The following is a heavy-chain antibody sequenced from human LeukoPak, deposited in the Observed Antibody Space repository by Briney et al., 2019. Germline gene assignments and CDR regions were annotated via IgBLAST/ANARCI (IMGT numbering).Heavy chain of an antibody. CDR3: AREGGTGAFDI. D-gene: IGHD1-14*01. Sequence: SETLSLTCTVSGGSISSYYWSWIRQPPGKGLEWIGYISDSGSTNYNPSLKSRVTISVDTSKNQFSLKLSSVTAADTAVYYCAREGGTGAFDIWGQGTMVTVSS. CDR2: ISDSGST. CDR1: GGSISSYY. J-gene: IGHJ3*02. V-gene: IGHV4-59*01.